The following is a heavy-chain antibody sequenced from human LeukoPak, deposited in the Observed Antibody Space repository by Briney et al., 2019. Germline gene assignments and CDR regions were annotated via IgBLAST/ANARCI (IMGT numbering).Heavy chain of an antibody. V-gene: IGHV3-23*01. CDR2: ISGGGGST. Sequence: GGSLRLSCTASGFTFRSYAMSWVRQAPGKGLEWVSDISGGGGSTYYADSVKGRFTISRDNSKSTLYLQMNSLRAEDTAVYYCATTRGDGYNYDYWGQGPLVTVSS. J-gene: IGHJ4*02. CDR1: GFTFRSYA. D-gene: IGHD5-24*01. CDR3: ATTRGDGYNYDY.